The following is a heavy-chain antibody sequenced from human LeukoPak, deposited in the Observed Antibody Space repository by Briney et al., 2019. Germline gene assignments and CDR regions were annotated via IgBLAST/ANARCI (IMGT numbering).Heavy chain of an antibody. D-gene: IGHD3-22*01. CDR2: IYYSGST. Sequence: SETLSLTCTVSGGSISSYYWGWIRQPPGKGLEWIGSIYYSGSTYYNPSLKSRVTISVDTSKNQFSLKLSSVTAADTAVYYCARQSPLGYYDSSGYFDYWGQGTLVTVSS. V-gene: IGHV4-39*01. CDR3: ARQSPLGYYDSSGYFDY. CDR1: GGSISSYY. J-gene: IGHJ4*02.